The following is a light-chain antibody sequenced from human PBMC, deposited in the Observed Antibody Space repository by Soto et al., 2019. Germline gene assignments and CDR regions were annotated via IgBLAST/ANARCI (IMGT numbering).Light chain of an antibody. J-gene: IGLJ1*01. CDR1: SSNIGAGFD. Sequence: QSVLTRPPSVSRAPGPRDHISCTGISSNIGAGFDVHWYQQLPGTAPKLLVYGNSNRPSGVPDRFSGSKSGTSASLAVTGLQAEDEADYYCQSYDSSLSAYVFGTGTKVTVL. CDR2: GNS. CDR3: QSYDSSLSAYV. V-gene: IGLV1-40*01.